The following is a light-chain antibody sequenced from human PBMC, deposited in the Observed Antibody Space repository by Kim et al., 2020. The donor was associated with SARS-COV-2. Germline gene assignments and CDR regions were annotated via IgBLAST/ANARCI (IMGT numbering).Light chain of an antibody. V-gene: IGLV2-14*03. CDR1: SSDIGGYNY. CDR3: CSYTSSRSYV. CDR2: DVS. Sequence: GQSITISCSGTSSDIGGYNYVSWYQQHPGKVPKLMIYDVSDRPSGVSNRFSGSKSGSTASLTISGLQAEDEADYYCCSYTSSRSYVFGTGTKVTVL. J-gene: IGLJ1*01.